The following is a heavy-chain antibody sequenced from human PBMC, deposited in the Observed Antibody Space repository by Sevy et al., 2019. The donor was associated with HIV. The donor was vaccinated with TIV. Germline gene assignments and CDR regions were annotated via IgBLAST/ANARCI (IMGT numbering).Heavy chain of an antibody. CDR1: GGSISSSSYY. V-gene: IGHV4-39*01. CDR3: VRHWRIFGVVVIMGGHFDY. J-gene: IGHJ4*02. Sequence: SETLSLTCTVSGGSISSSSYYWGWIRQPPGKGLEWIGSIYYSGTTYYNPSLKSRVTISVDTSKNQFSLRLSSVTAADTAVYYCVRHWRIFGVVVIMGGHFDYWGQGTLVTVSS. CDR2: IYYSGTT. D-gene: IGHD3-3*01.